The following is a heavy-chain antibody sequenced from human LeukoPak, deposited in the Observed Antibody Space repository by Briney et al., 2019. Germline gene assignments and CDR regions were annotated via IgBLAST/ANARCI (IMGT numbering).Heavy chain of an antibody. CDR3: ARAPSYYDILTGYYSGSSFDY. D-gene: IGHD3-9*01. Sequence: ASVKVSCKASGYTFTGYYMHWVRQAPGQGLEWMGWINPNSGGTNYAQKFQGRVTMTRDTYISTAYMELSRLRSDDTAVYYCARAPSYYDILTGYYSGSSFDYWGQGTLVTVYS. V-gene: IGHV1-2*02. J-gene: IGHJ4*02. CDR1: GYTFTGYY. CDR2: INPNSGGT.